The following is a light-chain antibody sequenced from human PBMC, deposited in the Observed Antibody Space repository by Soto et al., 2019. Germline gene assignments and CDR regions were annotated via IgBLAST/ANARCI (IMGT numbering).Light chain of an antibody. V-gene: IGKV3-11*01. CDR3: QQRSNWPRIT. CDR2: GAS. Sequence: EIVMTQSPATLSVSPGEGVTLSCRASQSVSSNLAWYQQRPGQAPRLLIYGASTRATGIPARYSGSRSGTDFTLTISSLEPEDFAVYYCQQRSNWPRITFGQGTRLEIK. CDR1: QSVSSN. J-gene: IGKJ5*01.